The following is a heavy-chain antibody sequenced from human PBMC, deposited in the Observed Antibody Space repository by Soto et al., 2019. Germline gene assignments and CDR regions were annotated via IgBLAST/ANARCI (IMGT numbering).Heavy chain of an antibody. D-gene: IGHD1-1*01. CDR2: IMPIFRTP. V-gene: IGHV1-69*12. CDR1: GGTFRNSA. J-gene: IGHJ6*02. CDR3: ARDNDRPQLGGNYYYILDV. Sequence: QVQLEQSGAEVKKPGSSVKVSCKASGGTFRNSAISWVRQAPGQGLEWLGGIMPIFRTPDYSQKFQGRVTVTADESTSTAYMELRVLRSDDTAVYYCARDNDRPQLGGNYYYILDVWGQGTTVTVSS.